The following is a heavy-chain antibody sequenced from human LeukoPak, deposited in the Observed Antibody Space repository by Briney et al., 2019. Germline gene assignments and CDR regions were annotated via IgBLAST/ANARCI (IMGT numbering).Heavy chain of an antibody. CDR2: ISYSGST. Sequence: SDTLSLICTLSCGSINSGGYHWSWIRQLPGKGLEWIGHISYSGSTYSNPSLNSPVTISVGTSKNQFSLNLSSVTAADTAVYYCARGKVDYVGFYYYYGMDVWGQGTTVTVSS. J-gene: IGHJ6*02. D-gene: IGHD4-17*01. V-gene: IGHV4-31*01. CDR3: ARGKVDYVGFYYYYGMDV. CDR1: CGSINSGGYH.